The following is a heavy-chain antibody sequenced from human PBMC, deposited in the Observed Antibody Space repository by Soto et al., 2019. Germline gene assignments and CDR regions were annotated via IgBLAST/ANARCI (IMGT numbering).Heavy chain of an antibody. V-gene: IGHV3-21*01. CDR1: GFTFSSYS. Sequence: GGSLRLSCAASGFTFSSYSMNWVRQAPGKGLEWVSSISSSSYIYYADSVKGRFTISRDNAKNSLYLQMNSLRAEDTAVYYCARGSKVDIVEDYYYYGMDVWGQGTTVTVSS. J-gene: IGHJ6*02. CDR2: ISSSSYI. CDR3: ARGSKVDIVEDYYYYGMDV. D-gene: IGHD5-12*01.